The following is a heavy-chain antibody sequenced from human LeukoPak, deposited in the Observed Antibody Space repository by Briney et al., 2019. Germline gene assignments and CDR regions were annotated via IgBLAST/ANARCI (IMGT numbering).Heavy chain of an antibody. CDR2: INWNGGSR. D-gene: IGHD4-23*01. J-gene: IGHJ4*02. CDR3: ASGYSSDYGGNTY. V-gene: IGHV3-20*04. Sequence: GGSLSLSCAASGFKFDDYGMSWVRQVPGKGLEWVSGINWNGGSRGYADSVKGRFTISRDNAKNSVYLQMNSLRAEDTAVYYCASGYSSDYGGNTYWGQGTLVTVSS. CDR1: GFKFDDYG.